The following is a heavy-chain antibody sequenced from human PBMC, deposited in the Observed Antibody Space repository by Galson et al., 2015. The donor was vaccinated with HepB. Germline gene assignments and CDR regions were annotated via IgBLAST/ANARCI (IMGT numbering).Heavy chain of an antibody. CDR3: AKDPGLTVRGFDN. CDR2: IIPIFGTA. V-gene: IGHV1-69*13. D-gene: IGHD2-8*01. Sequence: SVKVSCKASGGTFGNYDISWVRQAPGQGLEWMGGIIPIFGTANYAQKFQGRVTITADESTKTVYMDLSSLRSEDTALYYCAKDPGLTVRGFDNWGQGTLVTVSS. J-gene: IGHJ3*02. CDR1: GGTFGNYD.